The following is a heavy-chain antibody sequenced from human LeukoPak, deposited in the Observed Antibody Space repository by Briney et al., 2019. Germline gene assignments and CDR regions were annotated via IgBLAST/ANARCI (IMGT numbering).Heavy chain of an antibody. D-gene: IGHD3-9*01. J-gene: IGHJ4*02. CDR1: GYSFTSHW. CDR3: ARHGYDISTGPNHFDY. Sequence: GESPKISCKGSGYSFTSHWIGWVRQMPGKGLEWMGIIYPADSDTRYSPSFQGQVTISADKSISTAYLQWSSLKASDTAMYYCARHGYDISTGPNHFDYWGQGTLVTVSS. CDR2: IYPADSDT. V-gene: IGHV5-51*01.